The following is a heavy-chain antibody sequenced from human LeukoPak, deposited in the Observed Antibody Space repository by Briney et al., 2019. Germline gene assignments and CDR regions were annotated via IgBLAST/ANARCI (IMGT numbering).Heavy chain of an antibody. CDR2: ISYDGSDK. CDR3: AKFGRSISPVN. V-gene: IGHV3-30*18. J-gene: IGHJ4*02. CDR1: RFTLSNYV. D-gene: IGHD3-16*01. Sequence: GRSLRLSCAASRFTLSNYVMHWVRQAPGKGLEWVAVISYDGSDKYYADSVKGRFTISRDNAQNSLFLQMNSLRAEDTAVYYCAKFGRSISPVNWGQGTLVTVSS.